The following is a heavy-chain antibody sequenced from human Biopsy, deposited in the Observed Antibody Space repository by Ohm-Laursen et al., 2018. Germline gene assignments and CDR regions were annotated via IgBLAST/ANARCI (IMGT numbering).Heavy chain of an antibody. CDR1: GFTFSSHA. Sequence: SLRLSCAASGFTFSSHAMTWVRQAPGKGLEWVSYITSSSTYINYVDSVKGRFTISRDNAENSLYLQMNSLRAEDTAMYYCARPTNARAGGAPFDIWGQRTMVTVSS. V-gene: IGHV3-21*05. D-gene: IGHD1-1*01. CDR2: ITSSSTYI. CDR3: ARPTNARAGGAPFDI. J-gene: IGHJ3*02.